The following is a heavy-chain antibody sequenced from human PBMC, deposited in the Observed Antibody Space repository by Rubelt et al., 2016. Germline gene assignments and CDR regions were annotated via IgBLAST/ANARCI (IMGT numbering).Heavy chain of an antibody. CDR2: MKQAGTQK. CDR3: ARDWYNWNYVDALEV. D-gene: IGHD1-7*01. V-gene: IGHV3-7*01. Sequence: EAQLVESGGGLVQPGGSLRLSCVASGFTFRNYWMTWVRQAPGKGPEWVASMKQAGTQKYFVDSVTGRFTISRDNSENSLFLQMNSLRVEETAVYYCARDWYNWNYVDALEVWGPGTMVTVSS. J-gene: IGHJ3*01. CDR1: GFTFRNYW.